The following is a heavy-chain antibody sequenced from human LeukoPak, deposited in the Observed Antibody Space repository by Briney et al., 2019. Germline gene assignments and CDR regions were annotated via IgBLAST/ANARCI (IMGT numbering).Heavy chain of an antibody. D-gene: IGHD5-24*01. CDR2: IYYSGST. V-gene: IGHV4-39*07. J-gene: IGHJ4*02. CDR3: ARDRKDGYRDY. CDR1: GGSISSSSYY. Sequence: SETLSLTCTVSGGSISSSSYYWGWLRQPPGTGLEWIGSIYYSGSTYYNPSLKSRVTISVDTSKNQFSLKLSSVTAADTAVYYCARDRKDGYRDYWGQGTLVTVSS.